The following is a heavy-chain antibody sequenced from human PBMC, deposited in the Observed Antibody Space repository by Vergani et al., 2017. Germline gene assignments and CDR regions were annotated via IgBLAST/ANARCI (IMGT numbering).Heavy chain of an antibody. Sequence: QVQLVQSGDEVKKPGSSVKVSCKASGGTFSSYAISWVRQAPGQGLEWMGGIIPIFGKANYAQKFQGRVTITADESTSTAYMELSSLRSEDTAVYYCARTVTTGRYYYYYYMDVWGKGTTVTVSS. CDR1: GGTFSSYA. CDR2: IIPIFGKA. D-gene: IGHD4-17*01. V-gene: IGHV1-69*01. J-gene: IGHJ6*03. CDR3: ARTVTTGRYYYYYYMDV.